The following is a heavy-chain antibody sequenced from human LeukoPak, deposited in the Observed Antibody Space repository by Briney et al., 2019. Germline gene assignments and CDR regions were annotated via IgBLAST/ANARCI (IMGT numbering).Heavy chain of an antibody. J-gene: IGHJ3*02. V-gene: IGHV4-59*01. CDR1: GVSITRYY. D-gene: IGHD3-16*01. CDR2: IYYSGST. CDR3: ARGGPDAFDI. Sequence: ADTLSLTCTVSGVSITRYYWSWIRQPPGKGLEWIGYIYYSGSTNYNPSLKSRVTISVDTSKNQFSLKLSSVTAADTAVYYCARGGPDAFDIWGQGTMVTVSS.